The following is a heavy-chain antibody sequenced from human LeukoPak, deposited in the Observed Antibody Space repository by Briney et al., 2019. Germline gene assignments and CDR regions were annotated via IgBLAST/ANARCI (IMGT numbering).Heavy chain of an antibody. Sequence: ASVKVSCKASVDTFTSYAMNWVRQAPGQGPEWMGWINTNTGNPTYAQGFTGRFVFSLDTSVSTAYLQINSLKAEDTAVYYCARDQSGSYYRWGQGTLVTVSS. D-gene: IGHD1-26*01. CDR2: INTNTGNP. CDR3: ARDQSGSYYR. V-gene: IGHV7-4-1*02. J-gene: IGHJ4*02. CDR1: VDTFTSYA.